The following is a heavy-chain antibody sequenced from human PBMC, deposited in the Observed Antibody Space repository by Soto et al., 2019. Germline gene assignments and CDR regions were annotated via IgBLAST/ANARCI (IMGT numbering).Heavy chain of an antibody. D-gene: IGHD2-2*01. CDR3: ARDTSHYFDH. Sequence: ASVKVSCKASGYTFTSYGISWVRQAPGQGLEWMGWISAYNGNTNYAQKLQGRVTMTTDTAATTAYMELRSLTSDDSAMYFCARDTSHYFDHWGQGLLVTVSS. J-gene: IGHJ4*02. CDR1: GYTFTSYG. CDR2: ISAYNGNT. V-gene: IGHV1-18*01.